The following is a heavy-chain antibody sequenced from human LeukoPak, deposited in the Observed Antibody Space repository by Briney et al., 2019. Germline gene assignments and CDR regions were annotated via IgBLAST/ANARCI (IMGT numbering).Heavy chain of an antibody. CDR3: AILTNGYGYFDY. CDR1: GGSFSGYY. CDR2: ISHSGST. J-gene: IGHJ4*02. V-gene: IGHV4-34*01. D-gene: IGHD5-18*01. Sequence: SETLSLTCAVYGGSFSGYYWSWIRQPPGKGLEWIGEISHSGSTNYNPSLESRVTISVDTSKNQFSLKLTSVAAADTAVYYCAILTNGYGYFDYWGQGTLVTVSS.